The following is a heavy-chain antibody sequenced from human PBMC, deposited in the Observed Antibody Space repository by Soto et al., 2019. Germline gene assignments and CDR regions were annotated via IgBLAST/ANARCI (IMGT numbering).Heavy chain of an antibody. CDR1: GQSFSGYY. D-gene: IGHD5-12*01. CDR3: ARLLRPKYHGMDV. J-gene: IGHJ6*02. Sequence: PSETLSLTCSVYGQSFSGYYWSWIRQPPGKGLEWLGYIYYSENTNYNPALKSRVTISVETSKNQFSLKLSTVTAADTAVYYSARLLRPKYHGMDVWGQGTTVTVS. V-gene: IGHV4-59*08. CDR2: IYYSENT.